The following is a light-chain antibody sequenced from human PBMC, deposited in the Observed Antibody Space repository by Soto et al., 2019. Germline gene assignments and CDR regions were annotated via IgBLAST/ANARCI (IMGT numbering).Light chain of an antibody. J-gene: IGLJ2*01. CDR3: SSFAGGNNLL. CDR2: EVT. CDR1: SSDVGGYNY. Sequence: QSALTQPPSASGSPGQSVTISCTGTSSDVGGYNYVSWYQQHPGKAPKLMIYEVTKRPSGVPARFSGSKSDNTASLTVSGLQADDEADYYCSSFAGGNNLLFGGGTKVTVL. V-gene: IGLV2-8*01.